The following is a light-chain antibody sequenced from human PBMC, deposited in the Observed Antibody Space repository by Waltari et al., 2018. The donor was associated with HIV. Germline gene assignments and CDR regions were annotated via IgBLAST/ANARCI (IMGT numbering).Light chain of an antibody. V-gene: IGKV3-15*01. CDR3: QQYDNWPLT. J-gene: IGKJ4*01. CDR2: GSA. Sequence: EILMTQSPPTLSVSPGETVTLSCRASQSVRSYIAWYQQKPAQTPRLLIYGSATRATGIPARFSGSGSGTEFSLTISRLQSDDFAIYDCQQYDNWPLTFGGGTKVEIK. CDR1: QSVRSY.